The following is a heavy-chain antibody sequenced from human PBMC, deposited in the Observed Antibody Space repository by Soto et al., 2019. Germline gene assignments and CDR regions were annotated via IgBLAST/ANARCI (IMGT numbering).Heavy chain of an antibody. CDR3: ARDPGRAIPDD. V-gene: IGHV4-4*02. CDR1: GPSISSFKW. J-gene: IGHJ4*02. CDR2: VYHTGNT. Sequence: PSETLSLTYADSGPSISSFKWWSWVRQTPGKGLEWIGEVYHTGNTNYSPSLQSRVTMSLDTSKNQFSLTLSSVTAADTGVYYCARDPGRAIPDDWGQG.